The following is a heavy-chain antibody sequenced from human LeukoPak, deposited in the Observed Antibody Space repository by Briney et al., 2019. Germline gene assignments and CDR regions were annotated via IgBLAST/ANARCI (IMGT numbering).Heavy chain of an antibody. Sequence: PSQTLSLTCTISGGSISSGGYYWSWIRQHPGKGLEWIGYIYYSGSTYYNPSLKSRVTISVDTSKNQFSLKLSSVTAADTAVYYCARVLLGDYRRFDYWGQGTLVTVSS. CDR3: ARVLLGDYRRFDY. CDR2: IYYSGST. CDR1: GGSISSGGYY. D-gene: IGHD4-17*01. V-gene: IGHV4-31*03. J-gene: IGHJ4*02.